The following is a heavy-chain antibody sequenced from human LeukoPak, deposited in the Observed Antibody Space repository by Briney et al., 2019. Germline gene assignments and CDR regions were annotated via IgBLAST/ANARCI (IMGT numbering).Heavy chain of an antibody. Sequence: SETLSLTCTVSGGSISSGSYYWSWIRQPAGKGLEWIGRIYTSGSTNYNPSLKSRVTISVDTSKNQFSLKLNSVTAADTAVYYCAKEVVSYCSSTSCYSDAFDIWGQGTMVTVSS. V-gene: IGHV4-61*02. CDR1: GGSISSGSYY. CDR3: AKEVVSYCSSTSCYSDAFDI. J-gene: IGHJ3*02. D-gene: IGHD2-2*02. CDR2: IYTSGST.